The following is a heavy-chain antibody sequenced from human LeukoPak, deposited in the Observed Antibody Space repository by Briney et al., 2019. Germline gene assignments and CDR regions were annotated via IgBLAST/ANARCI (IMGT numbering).Heavy chain of an antibody. Sequence: PSETLSLTCAVYGGSFSGYYWSWIRQPPGKGLEWIGETNHSGSTNYNPSLKSRVAISVDTSKNQFSLKLSSVTAADTAVYYCAGVGVTTPYYWGQGTLVTVSS. D-gene: IGHD4-17*01. V-gene: IGHV4-34*01. CDR1: GGSFSGYY. J-gene: IGHJ4*02. CDR3: AGVGVTTPYY. CDR2: TNHSGST.